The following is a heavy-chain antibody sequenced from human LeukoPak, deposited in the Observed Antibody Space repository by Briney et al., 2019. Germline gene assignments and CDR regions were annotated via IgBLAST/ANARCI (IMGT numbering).Heavy chain of an antibody. V-gene: IGHV4-59*08. Sequence: SETLSVTCTASGGSISPYYWSWIRQPPGKGLEWIGYIYYSGSTNYNPSLKSRVTISVDTSKNQFSLKLSSVTAADTAMYYCARHGGGGESYPRVFDYWGRGNLVTVSS. CDR1: GGSISPYY. D-gene: IGHD1-26*01. J-gene: IGHJ4*02. CDR2: IYYSGST. CDR3: ARHGGGGESYPRVFDY.